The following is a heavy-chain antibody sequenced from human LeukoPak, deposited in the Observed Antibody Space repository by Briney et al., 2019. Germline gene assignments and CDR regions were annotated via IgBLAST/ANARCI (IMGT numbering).Heavy chain of an antibody. D-gene: IGHD4-23*01. CDR1: GGSISSGGYY. J-gene: IGHJ4*02. CDR3: ARGLDLPVGPLDY. V-gene: IGHV4-31*03. CDR2: IYYSGST. Sequence: PSETLSLTCTVSGGSISSGGYYWSWIRQHPGKGLEWIGYIYYSGSTYYNPSLKSRVTISVDTSKNQFSLKLSSVTAADTAVYYCARGLDLPVGPLDYWGQGTLVTVSS.